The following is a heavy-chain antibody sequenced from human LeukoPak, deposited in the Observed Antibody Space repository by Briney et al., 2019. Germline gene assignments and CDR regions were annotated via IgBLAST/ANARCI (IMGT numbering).Heavy chain of an antibody. J-gene: IGHJ4*02. CDR3: AKELYFVSGSYPDY. CDR1: GFTFSSYG. V-gene: IGHV3-30*18. CDR2: ISHDGSDS. D-gene: IGHD3-10*01. Sequence: GGSLRLSCAASGFTFSSYGMHWVRQAPGKGVEWVAVISHDGSDSHYADSVKGRFTISRDNSKNTVYLQMSSLRPEDTAVYFCAKELYFVSGSYPDYWGQGTLVRVSS.